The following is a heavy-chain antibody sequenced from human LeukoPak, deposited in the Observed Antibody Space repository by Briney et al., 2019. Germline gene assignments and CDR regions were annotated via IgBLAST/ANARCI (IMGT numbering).Heavy chain of an antibody. CDR3: AKVWYSSSWYYYYGMDV. D-gene: IGHD6-13*01. J-gene: IGHJ6*02. Sequence: GGSLRLSCAASGFTFGNYPMHWVRQAPGKGLEWVAVISYDGSNKYYADSVKGRFTISRDNSKNTLYLQMNSLRAEDTAVYYCAKVWYSSSWYYYYGMDVWGQGTTVTVSS. CDR1: GFTFGNYP. V-gene: IGHV3-30*04. CDR2: ISYDGSNK.